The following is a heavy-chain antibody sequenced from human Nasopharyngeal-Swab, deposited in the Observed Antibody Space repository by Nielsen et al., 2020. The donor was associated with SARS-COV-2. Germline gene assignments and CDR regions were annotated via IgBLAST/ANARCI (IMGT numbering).Heavy chain of an antibody. CDR2: IYTSGST. CDR1: GGSISSGSYY. D-gene: IGHD2-2*01. J-gene: IGHJ6*03. Sequence: SETLSLTCTVSGGSISSGSYYWSWIRQPAGKGLEWIGRIYTSGSTNYNPSLKSRVTISVDTSKNQFSLKLSSVTAADTAVYYCARDSVVVVPAATGSYYYYYMDVWGKGTTVTVSS. CDR3: ARDSVVVVPAATGSYYYYYMDV. V-gene: IGHV4-61*02.